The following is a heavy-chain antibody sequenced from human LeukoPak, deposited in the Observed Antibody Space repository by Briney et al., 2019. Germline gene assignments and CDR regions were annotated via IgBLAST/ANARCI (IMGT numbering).Heavy chain of an antibody. D-gene: IGHD3-22*01. CDR3: ARINYYDGSGFYRDY. J-gene: IGHJ4*02. Sequence: PGGSLRLSCAVSGFTVSEYYMSWVRQAPGKGLEWVSVIYSGGKTYYADSVKGRFTISRDDSKNTLHLQMNSLRAEDTAVYYCARINYYDGSGFYRDYWGQGTLVTVSS. CDR2: IYSGGKT. V-gene: IGHV3-53*01. CDR1: GFTVSEYY.